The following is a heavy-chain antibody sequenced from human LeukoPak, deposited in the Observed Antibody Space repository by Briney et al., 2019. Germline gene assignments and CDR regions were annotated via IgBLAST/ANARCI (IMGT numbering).Heavy chain of an antibody. CDR2: ISWNSGSI. Sequence: GGSLRLSCAASGFTFDDYAMHWVRQAPGKGLEWVSGISWNSGSIGYADSVKGRFTISRDNAKNSLYLQMNSLRAEDMALYYCAKDGCSSTSCYYYYMDVWGKGTTVTVSS. J-gene: IGHJ6*03. V-gene: IGHV3-9*03. CDR1: GFTFDDYA. D-gene: IGHD2-2*01. CDR3: AKDGCSSTSCYYYYMDV.